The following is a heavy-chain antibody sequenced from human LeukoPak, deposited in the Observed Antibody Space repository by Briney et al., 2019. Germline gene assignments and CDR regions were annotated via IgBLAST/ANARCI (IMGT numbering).Heavy chain of an antibody. Sequence: SETLSLRCTVSGASISSSGSYCGWIRQPPGKGLEWIGTISFSGSTYYNPSLKSRVTISVDTSKNQFSLKLNSVTAADTAVYYCARHFDFWGQGTLVTVSS. CDR3: ARHFDF. CDR2: ISFSGST. V-gene: IGHV4-39*01. J-gene: IGHJ4*02. CDR1: GASISSSGSY.